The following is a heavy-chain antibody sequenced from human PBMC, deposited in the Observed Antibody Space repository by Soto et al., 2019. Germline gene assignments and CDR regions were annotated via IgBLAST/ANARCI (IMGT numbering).Heavy chain of an antibody. CDR1: GFTFSGAA. J-gene: IGHJ6*02. V-gene: IGHV3-73*02. CDR3: RGYCSCTSCYEVHGLDV. CDR2: IRSKGNSYAT. Sequence: EVLLVESGGGLVQPGGSLKLSCAGSGFTFSGAAMHWVRQASGRGLEWVGRIRSKGNSYATEYAASVTGRFTISRDDSTNTAYMQMKSLKSEDTAVYYCRGYCSCTSCYEVHGLDVWGQGTTVTVSS. D-gene: IGHD2-2*01.